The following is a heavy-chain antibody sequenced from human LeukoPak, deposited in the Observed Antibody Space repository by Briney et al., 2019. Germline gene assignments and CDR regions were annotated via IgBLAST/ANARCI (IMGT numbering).Heavy chain of an antibody. CDR3: ARWGFWSGYYLAPNYYYYGMDV. Sequence: ASVKVSCKASGGTFSSYAISWVRQAPGQGLEWMGWISAYNGNTNYAQKLQGRVTVTTDTSTSTAYMELRSLRSDDTAVYYCARWGFWSGYYLAPNYYYYGMDVWGQGTTVTVSS. V-gene: IGHV1-18*01. CDR1: GGTFSSYA. D-gene: IGHD3-3*01. J-gene: IGHJ6*02. CDR2: ISAYNGNT.